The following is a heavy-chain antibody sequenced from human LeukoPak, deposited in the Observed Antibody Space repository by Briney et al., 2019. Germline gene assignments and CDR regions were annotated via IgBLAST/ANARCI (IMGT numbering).Heavy chain of an antibody. J-gene: IGHJ4*02. CDR3: TRDPGFSGYDPFDC. V-gene: IGHV3-23*01. Sequence: GGSLRLSCAVSGFTFSSFAMSWVRQAPGKGLEWVSVISGSGGSTYYADSVKGRFTISRDNSKNTLYLQMNSLRAEDTAVYYCTRDPGFSGYDPFDCWGQGTLVTVSS. CDR2: ISGSGGST. D-gene: IGHD5-12*01. CDR1: GFTFSSFA.